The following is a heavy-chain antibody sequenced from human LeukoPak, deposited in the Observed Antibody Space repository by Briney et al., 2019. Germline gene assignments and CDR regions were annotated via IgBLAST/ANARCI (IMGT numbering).Heavy chain of an antibody. D-gene: IGHD2-2*01. V-gene: IGHV1-2*02. CDR3: GRYCSSTSCPIDF. CDR2: INPNSGGT. J-gene: IGHJ4*02. Sequence: ASVKVSCKTSGYTFTDYYTHWVRQAPGQGLEWMGWINPNSGGTNYAQKFQGRVTMTRDTSITTAYTELTSLRSDDTAVYYCGRYCSSTSCPIDFWGQGTLVTVSS. CDR1: GYTFTDYY.